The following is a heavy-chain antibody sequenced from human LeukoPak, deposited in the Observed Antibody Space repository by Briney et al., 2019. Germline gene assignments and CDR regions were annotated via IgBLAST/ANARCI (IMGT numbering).Heavy chain of an antibody. V-gene: IGHV3-30*02. Sequence: GGSLRLSCAASGFAFSSYGMHWVRQAPGKGLEWVAFIRYDGSNKYYADSVKGRFTISRDNSKNTLYLQMNSLRAEDTAVYYCAKAHSSSWYVWGQGTLVTVSS. CDR3: AKAHSSSWYV. CDR2: IRYDGSNK. D-gene: IGHD6-13*01. J-gene: IGHJ4*02. CDR1: GFAFSSYG.